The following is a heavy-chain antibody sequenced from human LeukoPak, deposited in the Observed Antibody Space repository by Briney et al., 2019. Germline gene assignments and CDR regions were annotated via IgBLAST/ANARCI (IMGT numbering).Heavy chain of an antibody. CDR2: IYYSGST. CDR1: GGSISSYY. D-gene: IGHD5-18*01. J-gene: IGHJ4*02. CDR3: ARGRGYSYGL. V-gene: IGHV4-59*01. Sequence: SETLSLTCTVSGGSISSYYWSWIRQPPGKGLEWIGYIYYSGSTNYNPSLKSRVTISVDTSKNQFSLKLSSVTAADTAVYYCARGRGYSYGLWGQGTLVTVSS.